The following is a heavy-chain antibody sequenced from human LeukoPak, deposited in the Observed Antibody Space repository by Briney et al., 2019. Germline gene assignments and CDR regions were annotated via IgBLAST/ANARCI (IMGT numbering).Heavy chain of an antibody. CDR2: ISGSGGST. V-gene: IGHV3-23*01. CDR1: GFTFSSCA. Sequence: GGSLRLSCAASGFTFSSCAMSWVRQAPGKGLEWVSAISGSGGSTYYADSVKGRFTISRDNSKNTLYLQMNSLRAEDTAVYYCAKDMGNYYGSGSYYWGQGTLVTVSS. CDR3: AKDMGNYYGSGSYY. J-gene: IGHJ4*02. D-gene: IGHD3-10*01.